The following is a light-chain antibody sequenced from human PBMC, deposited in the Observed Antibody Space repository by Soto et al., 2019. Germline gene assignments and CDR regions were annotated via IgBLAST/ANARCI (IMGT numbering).Light chain of an antibody. CDR2: KAS. CDR1: QSISSW. V-gene: IGKV1-5*03. Sequence: DIQMTQSPSTLSASVGDRVTITCRASQSISSWLAWYQQKPGKAPKLLIYKASSLQSGVPSRFSGSGSGTEFTLTSSSLQPDDFAAYYCQQCSSYPWTFGQGTKVEIK. CDR3: QQCSSYPWT. J-gene: IGKJ1*01.